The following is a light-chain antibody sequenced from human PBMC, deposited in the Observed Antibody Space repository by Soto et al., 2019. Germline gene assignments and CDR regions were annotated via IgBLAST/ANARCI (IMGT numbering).Light chain of an antibody. Sequence: ETVMAQSPGTLSVSPGEGATLSCRASQSVSGNLAWYQQKPGQAPRLLIYGAPTRARGIPARFSGGGSGTEFTLTISRLQSEDFAVYFCQQYNDWPRTFGGGTRVEIK. J-gene: IGKJ4*01. CDR1: QSVSGN. V-gene: IGKV3D-15*01. CDR2: GAP. CDR3: QQYNDWPRT.